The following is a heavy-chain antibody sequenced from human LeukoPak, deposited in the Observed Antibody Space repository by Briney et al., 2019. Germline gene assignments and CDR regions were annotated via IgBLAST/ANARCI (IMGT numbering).Heavy chain of an antibody. CDR3: ASSFDRDSSGYDRPPGY. J-gene: IGHJ4*02. CDR1: GFTVSSNY. D-gene: IGHD3-22*01. Sequence: QPGGSLRLACSASGFTVSSNYMSSGRQAPGKGPEWVSVIYTADVTCCADGTTFYADSVKGRFTIFRDSSKNTMDLRMNSLRGDDAAVYYCASSFDRDSSGYDRPPGYWGQGTVVTVSS. V-gene: IGHV3-53*05. CDR2: IYTADVTCCADGTT.